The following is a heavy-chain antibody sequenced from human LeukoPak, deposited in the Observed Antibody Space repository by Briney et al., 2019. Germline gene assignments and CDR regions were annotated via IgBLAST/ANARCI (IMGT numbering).Heavy chain of an antibody. J-gene: IGHJ4*02. CDR2: VSYDGSDR. D-gene: IGHD1-26*01. V-gene: IGHV3-30*18. CDR3: AKDEVGAANYFEY. CDR1: GFTFSSYA. Sequence: GGSLRLSCAASGFTFSSYAIHWVCQAPSNGLEWVAVVSYDGSDRHYADSVKGRFTISRDNTKNTLTLQMNGLRPEDTAVYYCAKDEVGAANYFEYWGQGTLVTVSS.